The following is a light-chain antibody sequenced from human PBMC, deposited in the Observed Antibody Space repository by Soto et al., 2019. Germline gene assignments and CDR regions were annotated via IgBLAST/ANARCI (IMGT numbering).Light chain of an antibody. CDR1: QSVSSSY. V-gene: IGKV3-20*01. J-gene: IGKJ4*01. CDR2: VAS. CDR3: QQYGSSPPLT. Sequence: EFVLTQSPGTLSLSPGERATLSCRASQSVSSSYLAWYQQTPGQAPRILIYVASTRATGIPDRFSGSGSGTDFTHTISRLEPEDFALYYCQQYGSSPPLTFGGGTKVEIK.